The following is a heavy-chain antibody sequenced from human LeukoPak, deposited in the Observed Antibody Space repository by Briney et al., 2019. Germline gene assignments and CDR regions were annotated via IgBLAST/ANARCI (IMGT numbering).Heavy chain of an antibody. V-gene: IGHV3-48*02. Sequence: GGSLRLSCAASGFTFSTYSMSWVRQAPGKGLEWVAYISSGSGTISYADSVKGRFTSSRDNAKNSLYLQMNSLRDEDTAVYYCARDITMLRGLLGYYYGMDVWGQGTTVTVSS. D-gene: IGHD3-10*01. CDR2: ISSGSGTI. CDR3: ARDITMLRGLLGYYYGMDV. J-gene: IGHJ6*02. CDR1: GFTFSTYS.